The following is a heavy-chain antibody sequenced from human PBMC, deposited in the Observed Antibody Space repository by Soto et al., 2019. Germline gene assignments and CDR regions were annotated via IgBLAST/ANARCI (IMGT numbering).Heavy chain of an antibody. J-gene: IGHJ6*02. V-gene: IGHV1-3*01. CDR3: ASGYDFWSGYSTKTYYYGMDV. D-gene: IGHD3-3*01. CDR2: INAGSGTA. Sequence: GASVKVSCKASGYSFTSYVMHWVRQAPGQRLEWVGWINAGSGTANYAQKFQGRVTITADESTSTAYMGLSSLRSEDTAVYYCASGYDFWSGYSTKTYYYGMDVWGQGTTVTVSS. CDR1: GYSFTSYV.